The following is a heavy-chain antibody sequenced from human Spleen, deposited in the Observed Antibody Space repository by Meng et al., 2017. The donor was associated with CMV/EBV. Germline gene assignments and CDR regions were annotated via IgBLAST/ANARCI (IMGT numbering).Heavy chain of an antibody. D-gene: IGHD2-8*01. CDR3: ARGGRYCTNGVCYGWFDP. CDR2: IYYSGST. J-gene: IGHJ5*02. Sequence: SETLSLTCTVSGGSISTYYWSWIRQPPGKGLEWIGYIYYSGSTNYNPSLKSRVTISIDTSKNQFSLKLSSVTAADTAVYYCARGGRYCTNGVCYGWFDPWGQGTLVTVSS. V-gene: IGHV4-59*12. CDR1: GGSISTYY.